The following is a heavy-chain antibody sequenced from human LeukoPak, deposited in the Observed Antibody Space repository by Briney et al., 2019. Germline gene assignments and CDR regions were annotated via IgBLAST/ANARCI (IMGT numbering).Heavy chain of an antibody. Sequence: PGRSMRLSCAASRFTFSSYAMHCVRQAPGEGPGWVTVISHDGDTKYYADSVKGRFTISRDNSKNTLYLQMRSLRVDDTAMYYCARDPIPGAPDYFDHWGQGTLVTVSS. CDR3: ARDPIPGAPDYFDH. J-gene: IGHJ4*02. D-gene: IGHD1-14*01. CDR2: ISHDGDTK. CDR1: RFTFSSYA. V-gene: IGHV3-30-3*01.